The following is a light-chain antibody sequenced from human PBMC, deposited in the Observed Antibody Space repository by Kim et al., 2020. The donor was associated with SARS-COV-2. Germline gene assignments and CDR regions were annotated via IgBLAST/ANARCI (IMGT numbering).Light chain of an antibody. Sequence: GKTARITCGGNNIGNKSVNWYQQKPGQAPVLVIYYDSDRPSGIPERFSGSNSGNTATLTISRVEAGDEADYYCQVWDSSSDHPAWVFGGGTQLTVL. V-gene: IGLV3-21*04. J-gene: IGLJ3*02. CDR3: QVWDSSSDHPAWV. CDR1: NIGNKS. CDR2: YDS.